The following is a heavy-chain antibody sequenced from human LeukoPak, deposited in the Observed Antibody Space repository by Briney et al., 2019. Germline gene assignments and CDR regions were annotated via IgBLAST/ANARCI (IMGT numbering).Heavy chain of an antibody. V-gene: IGHV4-30-2*01. CDR1: GGSISSGGYS. J-gene: IGHJ3*02. Sequence: PSETLSLTCAVSGGSISSGGYSWSWIRQPPGKGLEWIGYIYHSGSTYYNPSLKSRVTISVGRSKNQFSLKLSSVTAADTAVYYCARGSVVPAAKGAFDIWGQGTMVTVSS. CDR2: IYHSGST. D-gene: IGHD2-2*01. CDR3: ARGSVVPAAKGAFDI.